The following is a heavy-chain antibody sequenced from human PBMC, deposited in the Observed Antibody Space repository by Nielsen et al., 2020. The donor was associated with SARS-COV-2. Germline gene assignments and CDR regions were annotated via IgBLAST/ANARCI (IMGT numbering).Heavy chain of an antibody. Sequence: WIRQSPSRGLEWLGRTYYRSKWYNDYAVSVKSRITINPDTSKNQFSLQLNSVTPEDTVVYYCARGTYVVVVPAASRGYYYYYMDVWGKGTTVTVSS. CDR2: TYYRSKWYN. D-gene: IGHD2-2*01. CDR3: ARGTYVVVVPAASRGYYYYYMDV. J-gene: IGHJ6*03. V-gene: IGHV6-1*01.